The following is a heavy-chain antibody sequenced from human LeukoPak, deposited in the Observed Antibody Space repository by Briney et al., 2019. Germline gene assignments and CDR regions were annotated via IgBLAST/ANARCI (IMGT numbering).Heavy chain of an antibody. CDR3: ARDSGFSGTQRGEY. J-gene: IGHJ4*02. D-gene: IGHD3/OR15-3a*01. Sequence: GRSLRLSCAASGFTFSSYAIHWVRQAPGKGLEWVAVISYDGSNKYYADSVKGRFTISRDNSKNTLYLQMNSLRVEDTAVYYCARDSGFSGTQRGEYWGQGTLVTVSS. CDR1: GFTFSSYA. V-gene: IGHV3-30*04. CDR2: ISYDGSNK.